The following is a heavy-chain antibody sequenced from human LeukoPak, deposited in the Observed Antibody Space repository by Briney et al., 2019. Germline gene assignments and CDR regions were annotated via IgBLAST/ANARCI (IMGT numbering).Heavy chain of an antibody. V-gene: IGHV3-21*01. CDR1: GFTFSSYS. CDR2: ISGSISYI. J-gene: IGHJ3*02. Sequence: GGSLRLSWAASGFTFSSYSMNWVRQAPGKGLEWVSSISGSISYIYYAAQVKGRSTISRDHAKNSMYLQTNSLRAEDTAVYYCARVDYDILTGYYIYAFDIWGQGTMVTVSS. D-gene: IGHD3-9*01. CDR3: ARVDYDILTGYYIYAFDI.